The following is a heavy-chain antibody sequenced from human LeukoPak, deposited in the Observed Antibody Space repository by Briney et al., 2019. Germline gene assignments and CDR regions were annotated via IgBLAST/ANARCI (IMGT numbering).Heavy chain of an antibody. CDR2: VYYSGST. V-gene: IGHV4-59*08. D-gene: IGHD3-9*01. J-gene: IGHJ4*02. CDR3: ARRNYDVLTGPTFFDY. CDR1: GGSISTYY. Sequence: SETLSLTCTVSGGSISTYYWSWIRQPPGKGLEWIGYVYYSGSTNYNPSHRSRVTISVDTSMNQFSLKLTSLTAADTAVYYCARRNYDVLTGPTFFDYWGQGTLVTVSS.